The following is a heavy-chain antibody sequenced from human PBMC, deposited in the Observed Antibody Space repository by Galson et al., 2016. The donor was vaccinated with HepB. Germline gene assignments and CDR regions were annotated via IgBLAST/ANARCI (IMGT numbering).Heavy chain of an antibody. CDR1: GYTFSNYG. D-gene: IGHD2-2*01. CDR2: ISAYNGNT. J-gene: IGHJ4*02. Sequence: SVKVSCKAYGYTFSNYGFSWVRQAPGQGLEWMAWISAYNGNTKYAQNLQDRVTVTTDTSTRTAYMELRSLRSDDTAVYYCARHHTSNEGSLDHWGQGTVVTVSS. V-gene: IGHV1-18*01. CDR3: ARHHTSNEGSLDH.